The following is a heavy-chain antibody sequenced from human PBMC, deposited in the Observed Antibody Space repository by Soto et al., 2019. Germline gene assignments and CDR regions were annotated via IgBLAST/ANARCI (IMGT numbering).Heavy chain of an antibody. D-gene: IGHD3-3*01. CDR1: GFTFSSYG. Sequence: GGSLRLSCAASGFTFSSYGMHWVRQAPGKGLEWVAVISYDGSNKYYADSVKGRFTISRDNSKNTLYLQMNSLRAEDTAVYYCAKVLERFLEWFPGFDYWGQGTLVTVSS. CDR2: ISYDGSNK. J-gene: IGHJ4*02. V-gene: IGHV3-30*18. CDR3: AKVLERFLEWFPGFDY.